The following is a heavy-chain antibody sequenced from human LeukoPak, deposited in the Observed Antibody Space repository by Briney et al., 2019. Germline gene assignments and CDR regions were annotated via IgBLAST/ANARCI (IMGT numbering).Heavy chain of an antibody. V-gene: IGHV3-21*01. J-gene: IGHJ3*02. D-gene: IGHD3-22*01. Sequence: GGSLRLSRAASGFTFSSYSMNWVRQAPGKGLEWVSSISSSSSYIYYADSVKGRFTISRDNAKNSLYLQMNSLRAEDTAVYYCARDQSSGGYLTREDAFDIWGQGTMVTVSS. CDR1: GFTFSSYS. CDR2: ISSSSSYI. CDR3: ARDQSSGGYLTREDAFDI.